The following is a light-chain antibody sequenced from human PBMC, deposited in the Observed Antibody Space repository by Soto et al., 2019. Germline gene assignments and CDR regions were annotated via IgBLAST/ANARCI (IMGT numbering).Light chain of an antibody. V-gene: IGLV2-11*01. CDR1: SSDVGDYNY. CDR3: CSYAGTYPHVV. J-gene: IGLJ2*01. Sequence: QSVLTQPRSVSGSPGQSVTISCTGTSSDVGDYNYVSWYQQHPGKTPKLMIYDVSKRPSGVPDRSSGSKSGNTASLTISGLQAEDEADYYCCSYAGTYPHVVFGGGTKVT. CDR2: DVS.